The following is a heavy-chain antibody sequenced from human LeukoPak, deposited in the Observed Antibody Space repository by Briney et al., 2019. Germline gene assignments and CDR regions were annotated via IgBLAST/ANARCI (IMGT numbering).Heavy chain of an antibody. V-gene: IGHV2-5*02. CDR1: GFSLRTSGVG. Sequence: SGPTLVKPTQTLTLTFTFSGFSLRTSGVGVGWIRQPPGKALEWLALIYWDEDKRYSPSLKSRLTITKDTSKNQVVLSMTDMDPVDTATYYCAHRWVGSSWYWVYFDYWGPGTLVTVSS. CDR3: AHRWVGSSWYWVYFDY. D-gene: IGHD6-13*01. J-gene: IGHJ4*02. CDR2: IYWDEDK.